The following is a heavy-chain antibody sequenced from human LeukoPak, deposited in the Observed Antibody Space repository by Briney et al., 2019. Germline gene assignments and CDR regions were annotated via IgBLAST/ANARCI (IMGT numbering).Heavy chain of an antibody. J-gene: IGHJ4*02. CDR1: GFTVSANY. D-gene: IGHD6-13*01. V-gene: IGHV3-66*01. Sequence: GGSPRLSCAASGFTVSANYMSWVRQAPGKGLQWVSVIYSGGGTYYADSVKGRFTISRDNLKNTLYLQMNSLRAEDTAVYYCARDPSSSWYFDSWGQGTLVTVSS. CDR3: ARDPSSSWYFDS. CDR2: IYSGGGT.